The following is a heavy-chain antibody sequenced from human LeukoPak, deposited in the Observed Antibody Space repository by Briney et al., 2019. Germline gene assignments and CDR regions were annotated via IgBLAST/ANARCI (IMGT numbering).Heavy chain of an antibody. D-gene: IGHD1-26*01. CDR1: GYTFTSYG. Sequence: ASVKVSCKASGYTFTSYGISWVRQAPGQGLEWMGWISAYNGNTNYAQKLQGRVTMTTDTSTSTAYMELRSLRSDDTAVYYCAREIGVGANYYYYYYMDVWGKGTTVTVSS. CDR3: AREIGVGANYYYYYYMDV. V-gene: IGHV1-18*01. CDR2: ISAYNGNT. J-gene: IGHJ6*03.